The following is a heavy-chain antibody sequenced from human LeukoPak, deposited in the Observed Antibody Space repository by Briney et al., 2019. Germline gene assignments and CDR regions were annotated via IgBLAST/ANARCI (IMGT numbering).Heavy chain of an antibody. J-gene: IGHJ4*02. CDR3: ALSWRIQLWKFDY. CDR2: INPNSGGT. V-gene: IGHV1-2*06. CDR1: GYTFTGYY. D-gene: IGHD5-18*01. Sequence: ASVKVSCKASGYTFTGYYMHWVRQAPGQGLEWMGRINPNSGGTNYAQKFQGRVTMTRDTSISTAYMELSRLRSDNTAVYYCALSWRIQLWKFDYWGQGTLVTVSS.